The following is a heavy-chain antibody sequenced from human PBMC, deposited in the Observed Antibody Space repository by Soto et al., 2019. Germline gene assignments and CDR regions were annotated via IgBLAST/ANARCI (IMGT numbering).Heavy chain of an antibody. V-gene: IGHV4-39*01. CDR2: IYYSGST. D-gene: IGHD3-9*01. J-gene: IGHJ5*02. CDR3: ARHIYDILTGYYHSPSWFDP. CDR1: GGSISSSSYY. Sequence: SETLSLTCTVSGGSISSSSYYWGWIRQPPGKGLEWIGSIYYSGSTYYNPSLKSRVTISVDTSKNQFSLKLSSVTAADTAVYYCARHIYDILTGYYHSPSWFDPWGQGTLVIVSS.